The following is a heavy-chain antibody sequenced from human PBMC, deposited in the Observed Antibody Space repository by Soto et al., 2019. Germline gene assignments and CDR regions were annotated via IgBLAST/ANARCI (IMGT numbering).Heavy chain of an antibody. J-gene: IGHJ6*02. CDR3: ARGNELGIAARPDGYYYYYGMDV. D-gene: IGHD6-6*01. Sequence: SSVKVSCKASGGTFSSYAISWVRQAPGQGLEWMGGIIPIFGTANYAQKFQGRVTITADKSTSTAYMELSSLRSEDTAVYYCARGNELGIAARPDGYYYYYGMDVWGQGTTVTVSS. CDR1: GGTFSSYA. V-gene: IGHV1-69*06. CDR2: IIPIFGTA.